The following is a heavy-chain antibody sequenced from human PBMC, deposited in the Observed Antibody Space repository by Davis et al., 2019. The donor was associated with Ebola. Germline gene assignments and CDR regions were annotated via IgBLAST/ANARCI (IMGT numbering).Heavy chain of an antibody. CDR2: IGAYNGNT. V-gene: IGHV1-18*01. CDR1: GYNFIKYG. CDR3: ARGDRGSGTYARTPNYYGMDV. Sequence: ASVKVSCKAFGYNFIKYGINWVRQAPGQGLEWMGWIGAYNGNTNYAKKFQDRVTMTTDTSTGTAYMEVRSLRSGDTAVYYCARGDRGSGTYARTPNYYGMDVWGQGTTVTVSS. J-gene: IGHJ6*02. D-gene: IGHD3-10*01.